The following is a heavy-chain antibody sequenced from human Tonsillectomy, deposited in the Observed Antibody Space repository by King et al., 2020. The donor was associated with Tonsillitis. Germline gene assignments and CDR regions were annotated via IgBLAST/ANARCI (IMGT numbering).Heavy chain of an antibody. CDR3: ASPREQLVRDYYYNGLDV. D-gene: IGHD6-13*01. CDR2: IIPIFGTT. CDR1: GGTFSSNG. V-gene: IGHV1-69*14. J-gene: IGHJ6*02. Sequence: QLVQSGAEVKKPGSSVKVSCKASGGTFSSNGLTWVRQAPGQGLEWMGGIIPIFGTTNYAQKFQGRITITADKVTSTAYMDLISLKSDDTAGYYCASPREQLVRDYYYNGLDVWGQGTPVTVSS.